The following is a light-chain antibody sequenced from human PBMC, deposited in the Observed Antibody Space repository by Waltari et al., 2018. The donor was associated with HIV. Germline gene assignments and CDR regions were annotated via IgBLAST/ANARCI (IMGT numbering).Light chain of an antibody. CDR3: TSYTSSSTLVV. CDR1: SSDVGGYNY. J-gene: IGLJ2*01. V-gene: IGLV2-14*01. CDR2: EVT. Sequence: QSALTQPASVSGSLGQSITISCTGTSSDVGGYNYVSCYQHHPGKAPKLMIYEVTNRPSGVSNRFSGSKSGNTASLTISGLQAEDESDYYCTSYTSSSTLVVFGGGTNLTVL.